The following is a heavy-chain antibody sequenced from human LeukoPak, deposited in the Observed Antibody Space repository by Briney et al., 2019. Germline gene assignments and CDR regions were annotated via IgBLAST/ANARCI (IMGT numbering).Heavy chain of an antibody. D-gene: IGHD3-3*01. V-gene: IGHV1-18*01. CDR3: ARVHPSGDFWSGYPFDY. CDR1: GYTFTSYG. J-gene: IGHJ4*02. Sequence: ASVKVSCKASGYTFTSYGISWVRQAPGQGLEWMGWISAYNGNTNYAQKFQGRVTITADESTSTAYMEPSSLRSEDTAVYYCARVHPSGDFWSGYPFDYWGQGTLVTVSS. CDR2: ISAYNGNT.